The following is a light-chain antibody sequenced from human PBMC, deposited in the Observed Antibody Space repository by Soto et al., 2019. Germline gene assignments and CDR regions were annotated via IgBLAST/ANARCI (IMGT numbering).Light chain of an antibody. Sequence: DIQMTQSPSSVSASVGDRVTITCRTSQGISNYLAWYQHKPGKAPNLLIYTASILHSGVPSRFSGSGSGTDFTLTISNLQPEDFATYYCQQADSFPFTLGGGTKVEIK. CDR2: TAS. V-gene: IGKV1-12*02. CDR3: QQADSFPFT. J-gene: IGKJ4*01. CDR1: QGISNY.